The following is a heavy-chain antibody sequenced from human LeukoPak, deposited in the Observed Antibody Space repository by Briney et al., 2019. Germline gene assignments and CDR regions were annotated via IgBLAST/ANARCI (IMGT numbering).Heavy chain of an antibody. D-gene: IGHD2/OR15-2a*01. CDR1: GFTFSSYS. CDR3: ARDLSEYYYYGMDV. V-gene: IGHV3-21*01. CDR2: ISSGSSYI. J-gene: IGHJ6*02. Sequence: GGSLRLSCAASGFTFSSYSMNWVRQAPGKGLEWVSSISSGSSYIYYADSVKGRFTISRDNAKNSLYLQMNSLRAEDTAVYYCARDLSEYYYYGMDVWGQGTTVTVSS.